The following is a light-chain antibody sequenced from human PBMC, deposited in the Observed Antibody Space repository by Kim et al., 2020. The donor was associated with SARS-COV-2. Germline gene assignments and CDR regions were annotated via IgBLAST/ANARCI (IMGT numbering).Light chain of an antibody. CDR3: AAWDDSLNGVV. V-gene: IGLV1-44*01. J-gene: IGLJ2*01. CDR1: SANIGSNT. CDR2: SNN. Sequence: GQRVTISCSGISANIGSNTVNWYQQLPGTAPKLIIYSNNQRPSGVPDRFSGSKSGTSASLAISGLQSEDEADYYCAAWDDSLNGVVFGGGTQLTVL.